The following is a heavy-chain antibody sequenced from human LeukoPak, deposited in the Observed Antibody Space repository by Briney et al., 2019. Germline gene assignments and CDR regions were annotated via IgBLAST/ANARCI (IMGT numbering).Heavy chain of an antibody. D-gene: IGHD3-10*01. Sequence: GESLKISCKGSGYSFTSYWIGWVRRMPGKGLEWMGIIYPGDSDTRYSPSFQGQVTISADKSISTAYLQWSSLTSEDTAVYYCARGRWTDVARGSYYFDYWGQGTLVSVSS. V-gene: IGHV5-51*01. CDR3: ARGRWTDVARGSYYFDY. J-gene: IGHJ4*02. CDR1: GYSFTSYW. CDR2: IYPGDSDT.